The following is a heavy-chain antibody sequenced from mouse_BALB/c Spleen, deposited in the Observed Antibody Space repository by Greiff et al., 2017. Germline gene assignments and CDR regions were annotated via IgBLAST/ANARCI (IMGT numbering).Heavy chain of an antibody. Sequence: EVQLQQSGAELVRSGASVKLSCTASGFNIKDYYMHWVKQRPEQGLEWIGWIDPENGDTEYAPKFQGKATMTADTSSNTAYLQLSSLTSEDTAVYYCARSGGNYWYYFDYWGQGTTLTVSS. J-gene: IGHJ2*01. CDR1: GFNIKDYY. CDR2: IDPENGDT. V-gene: IGHV14-4*02. D-gene: IGHD2-1*01. CDR3: ARSGGNYWYYFDY.